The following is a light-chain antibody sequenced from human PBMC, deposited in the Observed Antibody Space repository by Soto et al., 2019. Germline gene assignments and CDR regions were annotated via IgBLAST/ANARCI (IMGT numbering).Light chain of an antibody. CDR2: GAS. J-gene: IGKJ1*01. Sequence: DIGLTQAPVTLSLSPGERVTLSWRASQSVSSSHLAWYQQKPGQAPRLFIYGASSRATGIPDRFSGSGSGTDFTLTISRLEPEDFAVYYCQKYGSSPEKFGQGTKVDIK. V-gene: IGKV3-20*01. CDR3: QKYGSSPEK. CDR1: QSVSSSH.